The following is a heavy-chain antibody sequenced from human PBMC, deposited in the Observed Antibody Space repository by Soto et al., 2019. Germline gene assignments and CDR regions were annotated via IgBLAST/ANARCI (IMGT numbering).Heavy chain of an antibody. D-gene: IGHD3-10*01. CDR2: TIPIFTTA. Sequence: QVPLVQSGAEVKEAGSSGKVSCKASGGTFNGYSISWVRQAAGHGLEWVGGTIPIFTTANYAQKFQGRFTMTADESTSTAYMELSGLRSDDTAIYYCARVDSSLVRLVGQFYFDHWGQGTLVTVSS. CDR1: GGTFNGYS. CDR3: ARVDSSLVRLVGQFYFDH. V-gene: IGHV1-69*01. J-gene: IGHJ4*02.